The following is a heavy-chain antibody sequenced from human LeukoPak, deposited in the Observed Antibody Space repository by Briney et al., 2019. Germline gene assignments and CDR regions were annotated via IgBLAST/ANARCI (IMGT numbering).Heavy chain of an antibody. V-gene: IGHV3-48*04. CDR1: GFTFGSYS. J-gene: IGHJ4*02. CDR2: ISSAGSSI. D-gene: IGHD2-2*01. Sequence: PGGSLRLSCAASGFTFGSYSMNWVRQAPGKGLEWVSYISSAGSSIYYADSVKGRFTISRDNAKNSLFLQMNSLRAEDTAVYYCARLPAYCSSTSCYYDYWGQGTLVTVSS. CDR3: ARLPAYCSSTSCYYDY.